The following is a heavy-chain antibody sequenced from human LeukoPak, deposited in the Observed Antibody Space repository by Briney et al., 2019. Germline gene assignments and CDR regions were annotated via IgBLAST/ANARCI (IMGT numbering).Heavy chain of an antibody. Sequence: GASVKVSCKASGYTFNSYGISWVRLAPGQGLEWMGWINPNSGGTNYAQKFQGRVTMTRDTSISTVYMELSRLRSDDTAVYYCAKDRAVATIGGIDYWGQGTLVTVSS. D-gene: IGHD5-12*01. V-gene: IGHV1-2*02. CDR2: INPNSGGT. CDR1: GYTFNSYG. CDR3: AKDRAVATIGGIDY. J-gene: IGHJ4*02.